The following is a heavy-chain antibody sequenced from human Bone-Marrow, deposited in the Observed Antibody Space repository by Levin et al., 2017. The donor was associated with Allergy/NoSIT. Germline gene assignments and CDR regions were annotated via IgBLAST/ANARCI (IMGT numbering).Heavy chain of an antibody. Sequence: PGGSLRLSCAASGFTFRDYHMSWIRQAPGKGLEWVSHISGGGTTIYYAASVEGRFTSSRDNAKNSLYLRMNSLRAEDTAVYYCARVSNDHFWSGYSIRGGMDVWGQGTTVTVAS. D-gene: IGHD3-3*02. V-gene: IGHV3-11*01. CDR3: ARVSNDHFWSGYSIRGGMDV. CDR2: ISGGGTTI. CDR1: GFTFRDYH. J-gene: IGHJ6*02.